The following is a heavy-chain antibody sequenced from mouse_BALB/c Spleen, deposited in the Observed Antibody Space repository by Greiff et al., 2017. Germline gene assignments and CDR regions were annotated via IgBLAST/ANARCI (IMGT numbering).Heavy chain of an antibody. D-gene: IGHD1-2*01. CDR2: ISYSGST. CDR3: ARWYYGPMDY. V-gene: IGHV3-2*02. CDR1: GYSITSDYA. J-gene: IGHJ4*01. Sequence: EVKVEESGPGLVKPSQSLSLTCTVTGYSITSDYAWTWIRQFPGNKLEWMGYISYSGSTSYNPSLKSRISITRDTSKNQFFLQLNSVTTEDTATYYCARWYYGPMDYWGQGTSVTVSS.